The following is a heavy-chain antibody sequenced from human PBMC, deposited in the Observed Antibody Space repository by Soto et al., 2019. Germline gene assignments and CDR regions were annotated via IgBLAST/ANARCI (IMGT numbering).Heavy chain of an antibody. CDR2: IYYTEST. J-gene: IGHJ2*01. D-gene: IGHD4-17*01. Sequence: QVQLQESGPGLVKPSETLSLTCAVSGGSMSSYYWSWIRQAPGKGLEWIGYIYYTESTNYNPSLKIRVTISVDTSKNQFSLNLTSVIAADTAVYYCARSPILYGAYDSWYFDLWGRGTLVTVSS. V-gene: IGHV4-59*01. CDR3: ARSPILYGAYDSWYFDL. CDR1: GGSMSSYY.